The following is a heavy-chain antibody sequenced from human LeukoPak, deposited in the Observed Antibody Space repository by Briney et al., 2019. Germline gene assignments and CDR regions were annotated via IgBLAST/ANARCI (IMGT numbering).Heavy chain of an antibody. CDR2: INHSGST. Sequence: SETLSLTCAVYGGSFSGYYWSWIRQPPGKGLEWIGEINHSGSTNYNPSLKSRVTISVDTSKNQFSLKLSSVTAADTAVYYCARGGIPAAAIFGSYNWFDPWGQGTLVTVSS. J-gene: IGHJ5*02. CDR1: GGSFSGYY. D-gene: IGHD2-2*01. V-gene: IGHV4-34*01. CDR3: ARGGIPAAAIFGSYNWFDP.